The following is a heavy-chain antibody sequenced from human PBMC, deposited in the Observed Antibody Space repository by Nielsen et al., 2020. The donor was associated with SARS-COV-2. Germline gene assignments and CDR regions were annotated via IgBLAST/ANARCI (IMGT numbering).Heavy chain of an antibody. CDR2: IYYSGST. J-gene: IGHJ2*01. CDR3: AVKYSSSWLLDWYFDL. CDR1: GGSISSYY. V-gene: IGHV4-59*12. Sequence: SETLSLTCTVSGGSISSYYWSWIRQPPGKGLEWIGYIYYSGSTNYNPSLKSRVTISVDTSKNQFSLKLSSVTAADTAVYYCAVKYSSSWLLDWYFDLWGRGTLVTVSS. D-gene: IGHD6-13*01.